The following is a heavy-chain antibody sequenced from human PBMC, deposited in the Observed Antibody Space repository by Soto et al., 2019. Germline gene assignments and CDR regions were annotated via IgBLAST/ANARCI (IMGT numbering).Heavy chain of an antibody. CDR3: ARDLSGYYHDNSGWGGDY. CDR2: ISAYNGNT. J-gene: IGHJ4*02. CDR1: GYIFTSYG. V-gene: IGHV1-18*01. D-gene: IGHD3-22*01. Sequence: QVPLVQSGPEVKKPGASVKVSCKASGYIFTSYGIGWVRQAPGQGLEWMGWISAYNGNTNYAQKLQGRVTMTTDTSTSTAYMELRSLRSDDTAVYYCARDLSGYYHDNSGWGGDYWGQGTLVTVSS.